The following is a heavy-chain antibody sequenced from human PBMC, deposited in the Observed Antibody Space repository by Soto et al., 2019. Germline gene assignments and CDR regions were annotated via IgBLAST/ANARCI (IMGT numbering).Heavy chain of an antibody. CDR2: IWYDGSNK. CDR3: ARGGIVATRDAFDI. Sequence: QVQLVESGGGVVQPGRSLRLSCAASGFTFSGYGMHWVRQAPGKGLEWVAVIWYDGSNKYYADSVKGRFTISRDNSKNTLYLQMNSLRAEDTAVYYCARGGIVATRDAFDIWGQGTMVTVSS. V-gene: IGHV3-33*01. D-gene: IGHD5-12*01. J-gene: IGHJ3*02. CDR1: GFTFSGYG.